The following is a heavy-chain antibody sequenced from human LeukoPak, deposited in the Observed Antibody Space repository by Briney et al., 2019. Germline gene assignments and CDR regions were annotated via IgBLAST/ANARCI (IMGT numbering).Heavy chain of an antibody. CDR3: VRENYSSGWYGIIDY. V-gene: IGHV4-59*01. CDR2: IYYSGNT. D-gene: IGHD6-19*01. J-gene: IGHJ4*02. Sequence: PSETLSLTCTVSGGSISNYYWSWIWQPPGKGLEWIGYIYYSGNTNYNPSLKSRVTISVDTSKNQFSLKLSSVTAADTAVYYCVRENYSSGWYGIIDYWGQGTLVTVSS. CDR1: GGSISNYY.